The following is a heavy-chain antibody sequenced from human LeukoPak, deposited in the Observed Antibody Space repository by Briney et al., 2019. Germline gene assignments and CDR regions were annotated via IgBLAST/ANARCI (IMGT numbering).Heavy chain of an antibody. Sequence: GGSLRLSCAASGFTFSDYYMSWIRQAPEKGLEWVSYISSSSSYTNYADSVKGRFTISRDNAKNSLYLQMNSLRAEDTAVYYCARLVEGYSFPAGFDYWGQGTLVTVSS. CDR2: ISSSSSYT. V-gene: IGHV3-11*06. J-gene: IGHJ4*02. D-gene: IGHD5-18*01. CDR3: ARLVEGYSFPAGFDY. CDR1: GFTFSDYY.